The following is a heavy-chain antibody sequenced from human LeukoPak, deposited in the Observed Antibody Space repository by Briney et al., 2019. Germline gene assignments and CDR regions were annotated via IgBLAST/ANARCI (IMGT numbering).Heavy chain of an antibody. CDR1: GFTFSSYG. J-gene: IGHJ5*02. Sequence: GGSLRLSCAASGFTFSSYGMHWVRQAPGKGLEWVAFIRYDGSNKYYADSVKGRFTISRDNAKNSLSLQMNSLRAEDTAVYYCAGGLENVDNAWGQGILVTVSS. D-gene: IGHD5-12*01. V-gene: IGHV3-30*02. CDR2: IRYDGSNK. CDR3: AGGLENVDNA.